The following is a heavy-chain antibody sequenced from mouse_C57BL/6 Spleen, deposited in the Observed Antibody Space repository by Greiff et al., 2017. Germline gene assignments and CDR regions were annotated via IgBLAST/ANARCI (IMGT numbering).Heavy chain of an antibody. CDR3: ARGIITTVVENYFDY. J-gene: IGHJ2*01. Sequence: QVQLQQPGAELVRPGSSVTLSCKASGYTFTSYWMDWVKQRPGQGLEWIGNIYPSASETHYNQKFKDKATLTVDKSSSTAYMQLSSLTSEDSAVYYCARGIITTVVENYFDYWGQGTTLTVSS. CDR2: IYPSASET. CDR1: GYTFTSYW. D-gene: IGHD1-1*01. V-gene: IGHV1-61*01.